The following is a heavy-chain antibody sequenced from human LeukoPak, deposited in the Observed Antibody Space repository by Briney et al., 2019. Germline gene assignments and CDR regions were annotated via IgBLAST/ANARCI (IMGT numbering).Heavy chain of an antibody. D-gene: IGHD1-26*01. CDR1: GFTFSSYA. CDR3: AKREVGATSDEYYFDY. Sequence: GGSLRLSCAASGFTFSSYAMSWVRQAPGKGLEWVSAISGSGGSTYYADSVKGRFTISRDNSKNTLYLQMNSLRAEDTAVYYCAKREVGATSDEYYFDYWGQGTLVTVPS. V-gene: IGHV3-23*01. J-gene: IGHJ4*02. CDR2: ISGSGGST.